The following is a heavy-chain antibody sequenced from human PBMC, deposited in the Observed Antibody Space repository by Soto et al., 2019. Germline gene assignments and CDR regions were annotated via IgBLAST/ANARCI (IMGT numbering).Heavy chain of an antibody. CDR1: GVSISSGDYY. J-gene: IGHJ6*02. Sequence: QVQLQESGPGLVKPSQSVSLTCTVSGVSISSGDYYWSWIRQPPGKGLEWIGYIYCSGNTNYAPSLGSRLTISIDTSRNQFSLHLMSVTAADTAIYYCARYTNFSPYYHGVDVWGQGTTVTVSS. V-gene: IGHV4-30-4*01. CDR3: ARYTNFSPYYHGVDV. D-gene: IGHD2-8*01. CDR2: IYCSGNT.